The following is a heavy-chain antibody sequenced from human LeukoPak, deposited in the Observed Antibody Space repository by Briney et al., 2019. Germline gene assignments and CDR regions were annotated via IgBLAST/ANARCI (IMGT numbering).Heavy chain of an antibody. CDR3: ARGLGSGWYYY. CDR2: IIPILGIA. Sequence: GASVKVSCKASGGTFSSYAISWVRQAPGQGLEWVGRIIPILGIANYAQKFQGRVTITADKSTSTAYMELSSLRSEDTAVYYCARGLGSGWYYYWGQGTLVTVSS. D-gene: IGHD6-19*01. J-gene: IGHJ4*02. V-gene: IGHV1-69*04. CDR1: GGTFSSYA.